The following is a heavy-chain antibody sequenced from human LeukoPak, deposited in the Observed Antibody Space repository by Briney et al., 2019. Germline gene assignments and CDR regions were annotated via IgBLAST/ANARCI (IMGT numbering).Heavy chain of an antibody. Sequence: GASLRPSWAASGFTFSNASMYWVRQAPGKGLEFVSVIRTSGDRTYYEDSVKGRFTISRDTSKHDLYLQMGSLRADDMAVYYCARGLAISSSGWYDNFDYWGQGALVTVSS. CDR1: GFTFSNAS. CDR3: ARGLAISSSGWYDNFDY. D-gene: IGHD6-19*01. J-gene: IGHJ4*02. V-gene: IGHV3-64*02. CDR2: IRTSGDRT.